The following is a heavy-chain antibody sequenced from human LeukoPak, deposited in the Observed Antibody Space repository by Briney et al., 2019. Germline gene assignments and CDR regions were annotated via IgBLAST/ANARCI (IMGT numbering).Heavy chain of an antibody. J-gene: IGHJ4*02. V-gene: IGHV3-73*01. CDR3: TPPPSIAAQIDY. D-gene: IGHD6-6*01. CDR1: GFTFSGSA. CDR2: IRSKANSYAT. Sequence: PGGSLKLSCAASGFTFSGSAMHWVRQASGKGLEWVGRIRSKANSYATAYAASVKGRFTISRDDSKNTAYLQMNSLKTEDTAVYYCTPPPSIAAQIDYWGQGTLVTVSS.